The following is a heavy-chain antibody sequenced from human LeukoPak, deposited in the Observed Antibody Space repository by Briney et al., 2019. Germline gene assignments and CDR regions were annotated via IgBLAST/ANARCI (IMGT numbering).Heavy chain of an antibody. CDR1: GGSISSYY. D-gene: IGHD5-18*01. CDR3: ARLGYTYGPSDY. CDR2: IYYSGST. Sequence: SETLSLTCTVSGGSISSYYWSWIRQPPGKGLEWIGYIYYSGSTNYNPSLKSRVTITVDTSKNQFSLKLSSVTAADTAVYYCARLGYTYGPSDYWGQGALVTVSS. V-gene: IGHV4-59*08. J-gene: IGHJ4*02.